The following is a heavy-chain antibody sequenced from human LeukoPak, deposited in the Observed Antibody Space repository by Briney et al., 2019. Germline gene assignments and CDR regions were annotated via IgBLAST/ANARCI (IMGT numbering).Heavy chain of an antibody. Sequence: SETLSLTCTVSGGSISSYYWSWIRQPPGKGLEWIGYIYYSGSTNCNPSLKSRVTISVDTSKNQFSLKLSSVTAADTAVYYCARDATSYSSSWYEYWGQGTLVTVSS. CDR2: IYYSGST. D-gene: IGHD6-13*01. CDR1: GGSISSYY. V-gene: IGHV4-59*01. J-gene: IGHJ4*02. CDR3: ARDATSYSSSWYEY.